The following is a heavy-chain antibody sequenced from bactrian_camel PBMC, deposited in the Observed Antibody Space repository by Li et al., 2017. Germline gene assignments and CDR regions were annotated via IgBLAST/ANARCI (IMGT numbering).Heavy chain of an antibody. CDR3: TRSYFGASHNTFAF. CDR2: IYRDGTYS. D-gene: IGHD1*01. J-gene: IGHJ4*01. CDR1: GFTFGHYY. Sequence: HVQLVESGGGLVQPGGSLTLSCVASGFTFGHYYMNWVRQAPGKGLEWVSSIYRDGTYSAYLDSVKGRFAISRDNAKNTLYLQMNSLKPEDTAVYYCTRSYFGASHNTFAFWGQGTQVTVS. V-gene: IGHV3S6*01.